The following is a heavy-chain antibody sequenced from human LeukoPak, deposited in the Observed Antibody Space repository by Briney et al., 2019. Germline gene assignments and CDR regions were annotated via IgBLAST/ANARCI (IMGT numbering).Heavy chain of an antibody. CDR1: GFTFSSYA. V-gene: IGHV3-23*01. Sequence: GGSLRLSCAASGFTFSSYAMSWVRRAPGKRLEWVSAISGSGGSTYYADSVKGRFTISRGNSKNTLYLQMNSLRAEDTAVYYCAKFVGRPYYYGMDVWGQGTTVTVPS. CDR3: AKFVGRPYYYGMDV. J-gene: IGHJ6*02. D-gene: IGHD2-15*01. CDR2: ISGSGGST.